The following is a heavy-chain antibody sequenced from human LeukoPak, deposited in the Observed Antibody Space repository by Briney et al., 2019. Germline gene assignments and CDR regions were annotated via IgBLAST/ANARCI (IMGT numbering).Heavy chain of an antibody. J-gene: IGHJ4*02. V-gene: IGHV3-53*01. CDR3: ARRAGAYSHPYDY. D-gene: IGHD4/OR15-4a*01. CDR2: IYSDNT. Sequence: GGSLRLSCTTSGFTFGDYAMTWVRQAPGKGLEWVSFIYSDNTHYSDSVKGRFTISRDNSKNTLYLQMNSLRAEDTAVYYCARRAGAYSHPYDYWGQGTLVTVSS. CDR1: GFTFGDYA.